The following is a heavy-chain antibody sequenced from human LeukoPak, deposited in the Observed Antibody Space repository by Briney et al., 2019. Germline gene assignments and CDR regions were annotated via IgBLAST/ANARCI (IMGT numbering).Heavy chain of an antibody. CDR2: IYTDGST. V-gene: IGHV3-74*01. CDR1: GFTLNNDW. Sequence: GGSLRLSCAVSGFTLNNDWLHWVRQVPGKGLVWVSRIYTDGSTNYADSVKGRFTISRDSATNTLYLQMNSLRAEDTAVYYCATSLITRFDYWGQGTLVTVSS. J-gene: IGHJ4*02. CDR3: ATSLITRFDY. D-gene: IGHD3-16*01.